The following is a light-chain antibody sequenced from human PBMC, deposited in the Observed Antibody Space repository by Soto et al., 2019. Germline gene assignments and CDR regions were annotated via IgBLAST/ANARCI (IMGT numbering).Light chain of an antibody. Sequence: DIQMTQSPSSLSASVGAGDTITCLESKDICNYLNWYQQKPGKAPKLLIYDASNLETGVPPRFSGSGSGTDFTFTINSLQPEDIATYYCQQYGNLPLTFGGGTRLEI. CDR1: KDICNY. J-gene: IGKJ5*01. CDR2: DAS. V-gene: IGKV1-33*01. CDR3: QQYGNLPLT.